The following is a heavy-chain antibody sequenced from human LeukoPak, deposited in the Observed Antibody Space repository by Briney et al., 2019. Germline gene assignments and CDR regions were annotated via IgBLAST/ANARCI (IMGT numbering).Heavy chain of an antibody. CDR2: ISSSGSTI. D-gene: IGHD3-9*01. V-gene: IGHV3-11*04. CDR3: ARDIHYDILSRGTLDY. J-gene: IGHJ4*02. CDR1: GFTFSDYY. Sequence: GGSLRLSCAASGFTFSDYYMSWIRQAPGKGLEWVSYISSSGSTIYYADSVKGRFTISRDNAKNSLYLQMNSLRAEDTAVYYCARDIHYDILSRGTLDYWGQGTLVTVSS.